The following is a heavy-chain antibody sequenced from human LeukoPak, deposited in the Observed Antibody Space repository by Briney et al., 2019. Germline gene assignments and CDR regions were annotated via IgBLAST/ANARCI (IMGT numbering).Heavy chain of an antibody. Sequence: ASVKVSCRASGYTFTSYDINWVRQATGQGLEWMGWMNPNSGNTGYAQKLQGRVTMTTDTSRSTAYMELRSLRSDDTAVYYCARDPYSGSYSFPLGFWGQGTLVTVSS. CDR3: ARDPYSGSYSFPLGF. J-gene: IGHJ4*02. V-gene: IGHV1-8*02. D-gene: IGHD1-26*01. CDR1: GYTFTSYD. CDR2: MNPNSGNT.